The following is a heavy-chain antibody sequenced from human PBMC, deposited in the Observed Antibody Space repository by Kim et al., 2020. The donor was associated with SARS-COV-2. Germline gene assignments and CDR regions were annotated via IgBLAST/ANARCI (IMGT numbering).Heavy chain of an antibody. CDR2: ISSSSSYT. D-gene: IGHD3-10*01. CDR1: GFTFSDYY. Sequence: GGSLRLSCAASGFTFSDYYMSWIRQAPGKGLEWVSYISSSSSYTNYADSVQGRFTISRDNPENSLYLQMNSLRAEDTAVYYCAKEAYYYCSGSFDYWGQGTLVTVSS. J-gene: IGHJ4*02. CDR3: AKEAYYYCSGSFDY. V-gene: IGHV3-11*06.